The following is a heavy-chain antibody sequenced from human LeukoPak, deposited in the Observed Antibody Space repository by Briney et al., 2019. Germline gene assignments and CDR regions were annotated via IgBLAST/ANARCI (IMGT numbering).Heavy chain of an antibody. V-gene: IGHV1-2*06. D-gene: IGHD5-18*01. J-gene: IGHJ4*02. Sequence: ASVKVSCKASGYTFTGYYMHWVRQAPGQGLEWIGRINPNSGGTNYAQKFQGRVTMTRDTSISTAYMELSRLRSDDTAVYYCARDSVCKGYSYGHGLGYWGQGTLVTVSS. CDR2: INPNSGGT. CDR1: GYTFTGYY. CDR3: ARDSVCKGYSYGHGLGY.